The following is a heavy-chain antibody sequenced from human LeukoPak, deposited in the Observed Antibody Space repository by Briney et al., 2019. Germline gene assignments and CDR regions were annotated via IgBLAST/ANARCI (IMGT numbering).Heavy chain of an antibody. V-gene: IGHV4-39*01. Sequence: SETLSLTCTVSGGSIRSRNYYWDWIRQPPGKGLEWIRNFYDSGSTYYNPSLKSRVTISGDTSKNQFSLKLTSVTAADTAVYYCARHTRPGCSGYENAFDIWGQGTMVTVSS. D-gene: IGHD5-12*01. CDR3: ARHTRPGCSGYENAFDI. CDR1: GGSIRSRNYY. CDR2: FYDSGST. J-gene: IGHJ3*02.